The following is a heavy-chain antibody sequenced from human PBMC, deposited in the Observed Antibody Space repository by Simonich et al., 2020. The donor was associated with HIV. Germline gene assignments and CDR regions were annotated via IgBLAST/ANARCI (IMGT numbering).Heavy chain of an antibody. Sequence: QVQLVQSGAEVNKPGASVKVSCKASGYSFTGYYIHWVRQAPGQGLEGRGWINPTSGGTNYAQTFQGRVTMTRDTSISTAYMELSRLTSDDTAVYYCAKVIYGSGQTPGHWGQGTLVTVSS. V-gene: IGHV1-2*02. CDR3: AKVIYGSGQTPGH. J-gene: IGHJ4*02. CDR1: GYSFTGYY. CDR2: INPTSGGT. D-gene: IGHD3-10*01.